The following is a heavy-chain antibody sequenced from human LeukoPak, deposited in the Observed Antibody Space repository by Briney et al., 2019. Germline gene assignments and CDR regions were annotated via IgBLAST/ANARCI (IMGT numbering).Heavy chain of an antibody. J-gene: IGHJ6*02. CDR1: GYTFTGYY. Sequence: GASVKVSCKASGYTFTGYYMHWVRQAPGQGLEWMGWINPNSGGTNYAQKFQGWVTMTRDTSISTAYMELSSLRSEDTAVYYCAQPLTVVAATALSDYYYYGMDVWGQGTTVTVSS. CDR2: INPNSGGT. V-gene: IGHV1-2*04. CDR3: AQPLTVVAATALSDYYYYGMDV. D-gene: IGHD2-15*01.